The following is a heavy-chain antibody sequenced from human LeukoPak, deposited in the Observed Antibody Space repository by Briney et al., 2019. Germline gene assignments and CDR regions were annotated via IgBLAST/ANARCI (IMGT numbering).Heavy chain of an antibody. CDR2: ISSSSSYI. CDR1: GFTFSSYS. J-gene: IGHJ4*02. V-gene: IGHV3-21*01. CDR3: ARRIAARTFDY. Sequence: GGSLRLSCAASGFTFSSYSMNWVRQAPGKGLEWVSSISSSSSYIYCADSVKGRFTISRDNAKNSLYLQMNSLRAEDTAVYYCARRIAARTFDYWGQGTLVTVSS. D-gene: IGHD6-6*01.